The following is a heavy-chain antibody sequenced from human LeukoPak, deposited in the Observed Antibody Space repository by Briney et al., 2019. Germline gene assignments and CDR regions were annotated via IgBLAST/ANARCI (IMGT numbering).Heavy chain of an antibody. Sequence: GGSLRLSCAASGLTFSSYAMSWVRQAPGKGLEWVSAISGSGGSTYYADSVKGRFTISRDNSKNTLYLQMNSLRAEDAAVYYCAKSILTGYHGMDVWGQGTTVTVSS. CDR1: GLTFSSYA. D-gene: IGHD3-9*01. V-gene: IGHV3-23*01. CDR2: ISGSGGST. J-gene: IGHJ6*02. CDR3: AKSILTGYHGMDV.